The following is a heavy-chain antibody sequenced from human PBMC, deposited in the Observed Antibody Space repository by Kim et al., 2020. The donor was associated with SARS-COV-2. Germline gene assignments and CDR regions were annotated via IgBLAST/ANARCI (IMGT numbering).Heavy chain of an antibody. CDR1: EYTFTGYS. V-gene: IGHV1-2*06. CDR3: ATSGTWEALNPLTS. Sequence: ASVKVSCKASEYTFTGYSIHWVRQAPGQGLEWMGRINPNNGGTNYAQKFHGRVTMTRDTSISTAYMELSRLRSADTALYYCATSGTWEALNPLTSWGQGTLVAVSS. CDR2: INPNNGGT. D-gene: IGHD1-26*01. J-gene: IGHJ5*02.